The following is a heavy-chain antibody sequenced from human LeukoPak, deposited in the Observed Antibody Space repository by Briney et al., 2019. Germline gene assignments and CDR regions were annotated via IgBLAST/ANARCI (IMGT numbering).Heavy chain of an antibody. Sequence: SETLSLTCAVYGGSFSGYYWSWIRQPPGKGLEWIGEINHSGSTNYNPSLKSRVTISVDTSKNQFSLKLSSVTAADTAVYYCARTRSSMTYYFYYYMDVWGKGTTVTVSS. J-gene: IGHJ6*03. CDR2: INHSGST. V-gene: IGHV4-34*01. CDR3: ARTRSSMTYYFYYYMDV. CDR1: GGSFSGYY. D-gene: IGHD6-13*01.